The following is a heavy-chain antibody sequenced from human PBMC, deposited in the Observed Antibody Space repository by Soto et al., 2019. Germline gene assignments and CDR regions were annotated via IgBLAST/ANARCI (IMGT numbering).Heavy chain of an antibody. CDR3: ARPRGIAPAVWYFDL. V-gene: IGHV4-59*08. CDR1: GGSISSHY. Sequence: QVQLQESGPGLVKPSETLSLTCTVSGGSISSHYWSWIRQPPGRGLEWIGFIYYSGITDSNPSLKSRVTISLDTSKNQLSLRLSSVTAAGTAVYYCARPRGIAPAVWYFDLWGRGTLVTVSS. D-gene: IGHD6-13*01. CDR2: IYYSGIT. J-gene: IGHJ2*01.